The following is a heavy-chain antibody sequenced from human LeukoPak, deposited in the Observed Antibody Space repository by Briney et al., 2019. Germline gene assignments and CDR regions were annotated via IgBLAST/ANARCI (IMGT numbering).Heavy chain of an antibody. CDR2: ISASNGNT. J-gene: IGHJ5*02. D-gene: IGHD1-26*01. CDR1: GGTFNTFL. Sequence: ASVKVSCKASGGTFNTFLISWVRQAPGQGLEWMGWISASNGNTNYAQKLHGRVTMTTDTSTNTVYMELRSLRFDDTAVYYCARDLAGVVGVTAWFDPWGQGTLVTVSS. V-gene: IGHV1-18*01. CDR3: ARDLAGVVGVTAWFDP.